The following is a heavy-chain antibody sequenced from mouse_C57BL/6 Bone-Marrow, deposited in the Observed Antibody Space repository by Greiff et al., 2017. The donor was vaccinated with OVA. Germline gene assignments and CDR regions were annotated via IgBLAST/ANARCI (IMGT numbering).Heavy chain of an antibody. CDR2: INPNNGGT. D-gene: IGHD1-1*01. J-gene: IGHJ2*01. V-gene: IGHV1-22*01. CDR1: GYSFTGYY. CDR3: ARGGPYYGSSYRYFDY. Sequence: EVQLQQSGPELVKPGASVKISCKASGYSFTGYYMHWVKQSHGKSLEWIGYINPNNGGTSYNQKFKGKATLTVNKSSSTAYMELRSLTSEDSAVYYCARGGPYYGSSYRYFDYWGQGTTLTVSS.